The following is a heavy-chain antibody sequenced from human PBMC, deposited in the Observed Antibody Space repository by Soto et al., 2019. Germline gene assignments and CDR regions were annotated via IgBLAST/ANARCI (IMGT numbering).Heavy chain of an antibody. CDR2: INPNDGGT. V-gene: IGHV1-46*03. CDR1: GYTFTSYY. J-gene: IGHJ4*02. D-gene: IGHD3-3*01. CDR3: ARDRPQGGEW. Sequence: QVQLVQSGAEVKKPGASVKVSCRASGYTFTSYYVHWVRQAPVQGLEWVGIINPNDGGTSYPQKFQGRITMTREAYTSTVYMELSILRSEDTAVYYCARDRPQGGEWWGQGTLVTVSS.